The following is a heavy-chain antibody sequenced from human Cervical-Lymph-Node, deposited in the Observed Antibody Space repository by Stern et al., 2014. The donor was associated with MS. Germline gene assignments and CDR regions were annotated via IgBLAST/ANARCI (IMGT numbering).Heavy chain of an antibody. Sequence: EVQLVESGGGLVQPGGSLRLSCAASGFTFSSYWMSWVRQAPGKGLEWVANIKQDGSEKYYVDSVKGRFTISRDNAKNSLYLQMNSLRAEDTAVYYCARDLANYYDSSGYLPYWYFDLWGRGTLVTVSS. CDR3: ARDLANYYDSSGYLPYWYFDL. V-gene: IGHV3-7*01. CDR1: GFTFSSYW. D-gene: IGHD3-22*01. CDR2: IKQDGSEK. J-gene: IGHJ2*01.